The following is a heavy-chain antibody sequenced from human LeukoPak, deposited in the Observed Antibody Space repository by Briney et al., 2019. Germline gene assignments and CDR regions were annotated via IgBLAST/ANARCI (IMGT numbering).Heavy chain of an antibody. CDR2: IYYSGST. J-gene: IGHJ4*02. Sequence: SETLSLTCTVSGGSVSSYYWSWIRQPPGKGLEWIGYIYYSGSTNYNPSLKSRVTISVDTSKNQFSLKLSSATAADTAVYYCARDHYFDYWGQGTLVTVSS. CDR3: ARDHYFDY. CDR1: GGSVSSYY. V-gene: IGHV4-59*02.